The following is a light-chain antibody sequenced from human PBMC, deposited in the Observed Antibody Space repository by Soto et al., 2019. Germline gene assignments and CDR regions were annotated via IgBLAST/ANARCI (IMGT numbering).Light chain of an antibody. CDR1: QGITNW. J-gene: IGKJ1*01. V-gene: IGKV1-12*01. CDR3: QHTFNSPPWT. Sequence: IQMTQSPSSLSASVGDRVTITCRASQGITNWLAWYQQKPGKAPKLLIYAASGLPSGVPSRFSGSGSGTDFTLTISSLQPEDFASYFCQHTFNSPPWTFGQGTKVDI. CDR2: AAS.